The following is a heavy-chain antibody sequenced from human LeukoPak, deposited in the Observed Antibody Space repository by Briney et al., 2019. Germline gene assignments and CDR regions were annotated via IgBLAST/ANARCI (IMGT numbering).Heavy chain of an antibody. CDR3: ARDPDTYSWRHYFEH. V-gene: IGHV3-7*04. CDR1: GFSFSNYW. D-gene: IGHD5-18*01. J-gene: IGHJ1*01. Sequence: GGSLRLSCAVSGFSFSNYWMSWVRQPPGKGLEWVANIKQDGGEKYYVDSVKGRFTISRDNTKSSLYLQMNSLRGEDTAVYYCARDPDTYSWRHYFEHWGQGTLVTVSS. CDR2: IKQDGGEK.